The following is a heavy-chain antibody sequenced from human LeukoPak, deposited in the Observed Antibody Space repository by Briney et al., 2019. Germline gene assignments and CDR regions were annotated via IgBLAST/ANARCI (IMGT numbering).Heavy chain of an antibody. V-gene: IGHV4-59*04. CDR3: ASGYSTTLDF. Sequence: PSETLSLTCNVSGGSISRYYWAWIRQPPGMGLESIGKIHNGGNAYYTPSLKSRVTLSMDVSRNQVSLRLSSVTAADTAVYYCASGYSTTLDFWGQGTLVTVSS. D-gene: IGHD6-13*01. CDR2: IHNGGNA. CDR1: GGSISRYY. J-gene: IGHJ4*02.